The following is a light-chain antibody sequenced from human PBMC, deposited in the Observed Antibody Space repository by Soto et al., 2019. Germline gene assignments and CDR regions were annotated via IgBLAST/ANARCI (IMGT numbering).Light chain of an antibody. Sequence: AIRMTQSPSSLSASTGDRVTITCRASQGISSYLAWYQQKPGKAPKLLIYAASTLQSGVPSRFSGRGSVTDFTLTISCLQSEDFATYYCQQYYSYPQTFGQGTKVDIK. CDR1: QGISSY. CDR2: AAS. J-gene: IGKJ1*01. CDR3: QQYYSYPQT. V-gene: IGKV1-8*01.